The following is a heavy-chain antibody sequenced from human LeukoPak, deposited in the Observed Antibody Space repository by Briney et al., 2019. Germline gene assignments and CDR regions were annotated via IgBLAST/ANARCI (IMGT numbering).Heavy chain of an antibody. CDR1: GFTFSSYA. CDR3: AKDMSGSGYSYGLFDY. J-gene: IGHJ4*02. CDR2: ISGSGGST. D-gene: IGHD5-18*01. Sequence: GGSLRLSCAASGFTFSSYAMSWVRQAPGKGLEWVSAISGSGGSTYYADSVKGRFTISRDNSKNTLYLQMNSLRAEDTTLYYCAKDMSGSGYSYGLFDYWGQGTLVTVSS. V-gene: IGHV3-23*01.